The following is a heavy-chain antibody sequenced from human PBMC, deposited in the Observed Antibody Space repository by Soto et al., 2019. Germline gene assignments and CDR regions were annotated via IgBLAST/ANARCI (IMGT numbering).Heavy chain of an antibody. CDR2: IIPVFGTA. D-gene: IGHD2-8*01. J-gene: IGHJ6*02. V-gene: IGHV1-69*12. CDR3: ARGDATKLGVTKYYGMDV. Sequence: QVQLVQSGAEVKKPGSSVKVSCKASGGSLTNYCVSWVRQAPGQGREWMGGIIPVFGTANYAQKFQGRVTIAAEESKSTVFMDVRSLRSEDTAVYYCARGDATKLGVTKYYGMDVWGQGSTVTVSS. CDR1: GGSLTNYC.